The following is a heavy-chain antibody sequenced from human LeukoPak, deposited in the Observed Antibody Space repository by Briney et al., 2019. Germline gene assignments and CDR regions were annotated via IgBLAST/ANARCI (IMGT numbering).Heavy chain of an antibody. CDR2: IRFDGSTK. V-gene: IGHV3-30*02. CDR1: GITFRSSS. Sequence: GGSLRLSCVASGITFRSSSMHWVRQAPGKGLEWLAFIRFDGSTKYYADSVKGRFTVSRDNSKSTLYLQMNSLRAEDTAVYYCAQPDFWGQGTLVTVSP. CDR3: AQPDF. J-gene: IGHJ4*02.